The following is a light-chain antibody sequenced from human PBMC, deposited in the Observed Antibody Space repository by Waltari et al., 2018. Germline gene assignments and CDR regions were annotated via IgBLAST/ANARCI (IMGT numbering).Light chain of an antibody. CDR1: QSVLYNSNNKNY. CDR2: WAS. CDR3: QQYYTIPPT. Sequence: DIVMTQSPDSLAVSLGERATVNCKSSQSVLYNSNNKNYLAWYQQKPGQPTKLLISWASTRESEVPDRFSGSGSGTDFTLTISSLQAEDVAIYYCQQYYTIPPTFGQGTKVEIK. V-gene: IGKV4-1*01. J-gene: IGKJ1*01.